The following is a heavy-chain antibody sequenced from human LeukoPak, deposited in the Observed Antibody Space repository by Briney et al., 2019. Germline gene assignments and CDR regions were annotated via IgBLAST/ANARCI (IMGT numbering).Heavy chain of an antibody. V-gene: IGHV3-33*03. CDR1: GFILNDYG. CDR3: AGGRGSYGLWDS. J-gene: IGHJ4*02. D-gene: IGHD1-26*01. CDR2: IWFDKNQ. Sequence: PGRSLRLSCAASGFILNDYGMHWVRQAPGKGLEWVADIWFDKNQHFADSVKGRFAISRDNSKNTVYQQINSLRAEDTAVYYCAGGRGSYGLWDSWGQGTLVTVSS.